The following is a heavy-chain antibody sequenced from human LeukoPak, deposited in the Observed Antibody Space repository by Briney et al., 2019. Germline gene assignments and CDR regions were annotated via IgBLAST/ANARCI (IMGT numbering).Heavy chain of an antibody. CDR3: ARGPNIVVVPATDAFDI. CDR1: RGSLSGYY. J-gene: IGHJ3*02. D-gene: IGHD2-2*01. V-gene: IGHV4-34*01. Sequence: SETLSLTCAVYRGSLSGYYWSWIPPPPGKGLEWIWEINHSGSTNYNPSLKSRVTISVDTSKNQFSLKRSSVTAAGTAVYYCARGPNIVVVPATDAFDIWGQGTMVTVSS. CDR2: INHSGST.